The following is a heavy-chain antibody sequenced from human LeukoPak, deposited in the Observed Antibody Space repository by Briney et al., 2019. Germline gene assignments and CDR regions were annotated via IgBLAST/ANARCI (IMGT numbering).Heavy chain of an antibody. CDR1: GFTFEDYA. J-gene: IGHJ5*02. D-gene: IGHD3-10*01. CDR3: AKVRGYYYGT. CDR2: ISWNSGSI. V-gene: IGHV3-9*01. Sequence: GGSLRLSFAASGFTFEDYAMHWVRQAPGKGLEWVSGISWNSGSIGYADSVKGRFTFSRDNAKNSLYLQMNSLRAEDTALYYCAKVRGYYYGTWGQGTLVTVSS.